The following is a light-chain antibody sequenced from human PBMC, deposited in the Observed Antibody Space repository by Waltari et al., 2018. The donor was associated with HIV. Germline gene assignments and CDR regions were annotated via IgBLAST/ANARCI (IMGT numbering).Light chain of an antibody. Sequence: ESVLTQSPDTLSLSPGERATLSCRASQSVSSSYLAWYQQQPGQAPRLLIYGASTRATGIPDRFSGSGSGTDFTLTISRLEPEDFAVYYCQQYGSSSWTFGQGTKVEIK. V-gene: IGKV3-20*01. CDR3: QQYGSSSWT. CDR2: GAS. CDR1: QSVSSSY. J-gene: IGKJ1*01.